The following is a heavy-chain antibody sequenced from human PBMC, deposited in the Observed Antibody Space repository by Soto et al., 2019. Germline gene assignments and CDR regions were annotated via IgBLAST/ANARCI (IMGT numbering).Heavy chain of an antibody. J-gene: IGHJ4*02. CDR3: TSSSPRLYGDYD. CDR1: GFTFISYW. Sequence: WGSLRLSCAASGFTFISYWIHCFRQAPGKGLVWVSRINNDGTITSYADSVKGRFTISRDNAKKTVYLQMDSLRAEDTAVYYCTSSSPRLYGDYDWGQGTLVTVST. D-gene: IGHD4-17*01. V-gene: IGHV3-74*01. CDR2: INNDGTIT.